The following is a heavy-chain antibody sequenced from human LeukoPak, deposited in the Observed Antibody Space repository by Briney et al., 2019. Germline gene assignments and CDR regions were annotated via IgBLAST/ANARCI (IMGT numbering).Heavy chain of an antibody. Sequence: ASLKVSCTASGYTFTSYDINWVRQATGQGLEWMGWMNPNSGNTGYAQTFQGRVTITRNTSISTAYMELNSLRAEDMALYYCAKERGRWLQSGAFDIWGQGTMVTVSS. CDR3: AKERGRWLQSGAFDI. D-gene: IGHD5-24*01. V-gene: IGHV1-8*03. J-gene: IGHJ3*02. CDR2: MNPNSGNT. CDR1: GYTFTSYD.